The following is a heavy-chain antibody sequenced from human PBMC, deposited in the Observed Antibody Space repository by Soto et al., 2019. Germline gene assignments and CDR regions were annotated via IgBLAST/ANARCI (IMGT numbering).Heavy chain of an antibody. CDR2: LTTSGGNT. D-gene: IGHD2-8*01. V-gene: IGHV3-23*01. J-gene: IGHJ6*03. CDR1: GFTFSTYA. Sequence: EVQLLESGGGLVQPGGSLRLSCAASGFTFSTYAMSWVRQAPGKGLEWVSTLTTSGGNTYYADSVQGRFTISRDNSKNTLYLQMNSLRAEDTAVYYCAGRYCTNGVCYTNYYYYMDVWGKGTTVTVSS. CDR3: AGRYCTNGVCYTNYYYYMDV.